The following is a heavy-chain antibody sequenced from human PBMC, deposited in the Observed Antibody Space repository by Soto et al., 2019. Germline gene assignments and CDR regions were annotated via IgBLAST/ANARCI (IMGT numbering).Heavy chain of an antibody. CDR2: IIPILGIA. Sequence: QVQLVQSGAEVKKPGSSVKVSCKASGGTFSSYTISWVRQAPGQGLEWMGRIIPILGIANYAQKFQGRVTITADKSTSTADMELSSLRSEDTAVYYCARGRAVADPFDYWGQGTLVTVSS. D-gene: IGHD6-19*01. J-gene: IGHJ4*02. CDR3: ARGRAVADPFDY. CDR1: GGTFSSYT. V-gene: IGHV1-69*02.